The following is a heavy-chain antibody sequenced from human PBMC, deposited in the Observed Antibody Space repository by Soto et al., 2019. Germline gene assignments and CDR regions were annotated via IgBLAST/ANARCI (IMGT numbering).Heavy chain of an antibody. Sequence: QVQLQESGPGLVKPSETLSLTCSISGGSISDYQWNWIRQPPGKGLEWIGYIYYSGRTNYNPSLKSRLTLSLDPSTRQVSLRLRSVTAADTAVYYCARMRGLGEISPYLDYWGQGALVTVSS. J-gene: IGHJ4*02. CDR3: ARMRGLGEISPYLDY. D-gene: IGHD3-16*01. CDR2: IYYSGRT. V-gene: IGHV4-59*01. CDR1: GGSISDYQ.